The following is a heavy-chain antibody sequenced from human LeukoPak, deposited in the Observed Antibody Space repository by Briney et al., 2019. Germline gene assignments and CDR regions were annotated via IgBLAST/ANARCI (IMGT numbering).Heavy chain of an antibody. V-gene: IGHV1-2*02. CDR1: GYSFTGYY. J-gene: IGHJ4*02. Sequence: GESLKISCKGSGYSFTGYYMHWVRQAPGQGLEWMGWINPNSGGTNYAQKFQGRVTMTRDTSISTAYVELSRLRSDDTAVYYCARSLFRFLQSPFDYWGQGTLVTVSS. D-gene: IGHD3-16*01. CDR2: INPNSGGT. CDR3: ARSLFRFLQSPFDY.